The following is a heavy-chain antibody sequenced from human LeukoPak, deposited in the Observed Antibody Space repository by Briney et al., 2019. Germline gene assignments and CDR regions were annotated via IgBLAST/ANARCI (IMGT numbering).Heavy chain of an antibody. V-gene: IGHV4-30-2*01. J-gene: IGHJ2*01. Sequence: TLSLTCVVSGGSISSGGYSWCCIRQPPGNVLEWIGYIYHSGSTYFNPSLNSRLTMSVDRSKNQFSLNLSSVTAADTAVYYCARREGHWYFDLWGRGTLVTVSS. CDR1: GGSISSGGYS. CDR3: ARREGHWYFDL. D-gene: IGHD1-26*01. CDR2: IYHSGST.